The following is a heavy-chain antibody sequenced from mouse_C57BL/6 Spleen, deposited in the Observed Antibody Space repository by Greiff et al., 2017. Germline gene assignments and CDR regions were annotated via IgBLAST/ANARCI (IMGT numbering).Heavy chain of an antibody. CDR3: SRHGPCYSNAFYAKDY. D-gene: IGHD2-5*01. CDR2: FYPGSGSI. J-gene: IGHJ4*01. Sequence: QVQLQQSGAELVKPGASVKLSCNASGYTFTEYTIHWVKQRSGQGLEWIGWFYPGSGSIKYNETFKNKATLTADKSSSTVYMVLSSLTSEDSAVYFCSRHGPCYSNAFYAKDYWGQGTTVTVSS. CDR1: GYTFTEYT. V-gene: IGHV1-62-2*01.